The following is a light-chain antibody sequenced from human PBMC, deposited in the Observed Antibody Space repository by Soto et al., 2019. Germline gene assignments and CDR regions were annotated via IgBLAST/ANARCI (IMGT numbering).Light chain of an antibody. J-gene: IGLJ3*02. CDR3: SSKTTNNRRV. Sequence: QSALTQPASVSGSPGQSITISCTGTNSDVGAYNFVSWYQQHPGKAPKLVISEVRNRPSGVSYRFSGSKSGNTASLTISGLRAEDEADYFCSSKTTNNRRVFGGGTKVTVL. CDR2: EVR. V-gene: IGLV2-14*01. CDR1: NSDVGAYNF.